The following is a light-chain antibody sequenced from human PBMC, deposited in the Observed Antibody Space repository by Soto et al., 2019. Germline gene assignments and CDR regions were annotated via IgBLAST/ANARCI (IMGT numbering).Light chain of an antibody. Sequence: DMQMTQSPSSLSASVGDRVTITCRASQGLGNYLAWYQQKPGKAPKLLIYSASSLQSGVPSRFSGSGSGTDVIPTISGLQPEDVATYYCLTYNGPPLSLGGGTKVEI. V-gene: IGKV1-27*01. CDR3: LTYNGPPLS. J-gene: IGKJ4*01. CDR1: QGLGNY. CDR2: SAS.